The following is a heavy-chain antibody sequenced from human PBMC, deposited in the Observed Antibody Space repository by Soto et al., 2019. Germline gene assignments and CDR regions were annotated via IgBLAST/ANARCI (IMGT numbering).Heavy chain of an antibody. D-gene: IGHD6-19*01. Sequence: QVQLVESGGGVVQPGRSLRLSCAASGFTFSSYGMHWVRQAPGKGLEWVAVLWYDGSNKYYADSVKGRFTISRDNSKNTLYLQMNSLRAEDTAVYYCARVRSAEYSSGWYYYYYGMDVWGQGTTVTVSS. CDR1: GFTFSSYG. J-gene: IGHJ6*02. CDR2: LWYDGSNK. V-gene: IGHV3-33*01. CDR3: ARVRSAEYSSGWYYYYYGMDV.